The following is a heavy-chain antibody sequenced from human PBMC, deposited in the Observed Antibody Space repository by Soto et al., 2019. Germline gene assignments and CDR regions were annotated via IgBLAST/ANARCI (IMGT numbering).Heavy chain of an antibody. CDR1: GFIFDNYA. CDR3: VREQTPAPVNSSDC. J-gene: IGHJ4*02. V-gene: IGHV3-23*01. CDR2: LSGSGNSA. D-gene: IGHD2-2*01. Sequence: GGSLRLSCAASGFIFDNYAMSWLRQAPGKGLEWVSALSGSGNSAYYADSGNGRFTISRDNSYNTLYLQMNSLRAEATAGYFCVREQTPAPVNSSDCCGQGTLSTVSS.